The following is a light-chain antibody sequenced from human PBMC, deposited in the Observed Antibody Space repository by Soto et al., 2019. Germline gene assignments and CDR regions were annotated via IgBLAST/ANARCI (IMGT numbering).Light chain of an antibody. CDR1: QSINTY. CDR3: QQSYTTPRT. J-gene: IGKJ1*01. V-gene: IGKV1-39*01. CDR2: TAS. Sequence: DIQITQSPSSLSASVGDRVTITCRASQSINTYLNWYQQQPGKAPKLLIYTASSLQSGVPSRFSGSGSGTDFTLTISSLQPEDFATYYCQQSYTTPRTFGQGTKVDIK.